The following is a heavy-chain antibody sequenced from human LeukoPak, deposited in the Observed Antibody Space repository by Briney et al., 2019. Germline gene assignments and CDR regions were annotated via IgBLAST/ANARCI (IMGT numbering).Heavy chain of an antibody. J-gene: IGHJ4*02. CDR1: GYMFSNYV. CDR2: IKPSGGST. CDR3: ARAYYHDSSDYYFPLDY. Sequence: ASVKVSCKASGYMFSNYVISWVRQAPGQGLEWMGIIKPSGGSTTYAQKFQGRVTMTRDTSTSTVYMELSSLRSEDTAVYYCARAYYHDSSDYYFPLDYWGQGTLVTVSS. D-gene: IGHD3-22*01. V-gene: IGHV1-46*01.